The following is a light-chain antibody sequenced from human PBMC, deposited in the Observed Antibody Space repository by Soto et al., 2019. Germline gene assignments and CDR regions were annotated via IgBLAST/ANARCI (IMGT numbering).Light chain of an antibody. CDR1: SSNIGSNT. CDR2: SHN. Sequence: QSVLTQPPSASGTPGQRVTISCSGSSSNIGSNTVHWYQQLPGTAPKLLIYSHNQRPSGVPDRFSVSQSGTSASLAISGLQSEDEADYYCATWDDSLDGYVFGTGTKLTVL. J-gene: IGLJ1*01. CDR3: ATWDDSLDGYV. V-gene: IGLV1-44*01.